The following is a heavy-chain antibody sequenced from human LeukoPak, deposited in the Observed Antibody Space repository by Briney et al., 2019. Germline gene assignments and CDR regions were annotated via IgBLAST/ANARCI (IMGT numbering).Heavy chain of an antibody. CDR3: TSGTYYSPFDY. D-gene: IGHD3-10*01. CDR1: GFTVSSNY. J-gene: IGHJ4*02. V-gene: IGHV3-53*01. CDR2: IYSSGST. Sequence: PGGSLRLSCAASGFTVSSNYMSWVRQAPGKGLEWVSVIYSSGSTYYADSVKGRFTISRDNSKNTLYVQMNSLRAEDTAVYYCTSGTYYSPFDYWGQGTLVTVSS.